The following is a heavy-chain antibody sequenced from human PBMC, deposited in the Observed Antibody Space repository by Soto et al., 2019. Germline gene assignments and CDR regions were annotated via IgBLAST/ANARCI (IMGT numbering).Heavy chain of an antibody. Sequence: PSETLSLTCSVSSGSISKFYWSWIRKTAGKGLEWMGRVYATGTTDYNPSLRSRVAMSVDISKKTFSLRLTSVTAADTGVYYCVRDGSKTLRDWFDPWGQGKLVTVSS. CDR2: VYATGTT. J-gene: IGHJ5*02. D-gene: IGHD4-17*01. CDR3: VRDGSKTLRDWFDP. V-gene: IGHV4-4*07. CDR1: SGSISKFY.